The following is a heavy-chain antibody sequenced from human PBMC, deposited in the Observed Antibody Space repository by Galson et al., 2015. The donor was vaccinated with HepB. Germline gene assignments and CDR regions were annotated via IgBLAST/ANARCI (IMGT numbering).Heavy chain of an antibody. CDR3: VKDGTATMTHLDY. CDR1: GFSSSDYG. Sequence: SLRLSCAASGFSSSDYGMHWVRQAPGKGLEYVSTITKNGDNTCYADSLKGRFTISRDNSKNTLYLQMSGLRVEDTALYYCVKDGTATMTHLDYWGQGTLVTVSS. CDR2: ITKNGDNT. D-gene: IGHD5-12*01. V-gene: IGHV3-64D*06. J-gene: IGHJ4*02.